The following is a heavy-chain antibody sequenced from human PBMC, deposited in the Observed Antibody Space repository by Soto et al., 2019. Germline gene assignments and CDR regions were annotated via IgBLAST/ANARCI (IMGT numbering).Heavy chain of an antibody. CDR2: ISGYNGNT. CDR1: GYIFSNFG. CDR3: ARASGGGVGTTSY. J-gene: IGHJ4*02. Sequence: QVQLVQSGPEVKKPGASAKVSCKTSGYIFSNFGISWMRQVPGQGLEWMGWISGYNGNTNYAQKFQDRVTLTTDTSTNTAYMGLRSLRSDDTAVYYCARASGGGVGTTSYWGQGTLVTVSS. D-gene: IGHD1-26*01. V-gene: IGHV1-18*01.